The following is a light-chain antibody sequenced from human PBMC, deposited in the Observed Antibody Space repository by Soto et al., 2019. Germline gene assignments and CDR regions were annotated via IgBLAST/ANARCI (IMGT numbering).Light chain of an antibody. CDR1: ESIRDY. Sequence: DIQMTQSPSSLSAPVGDRVTITCQASESIRDYLNWYQQKPGKAPNLLIYAASSLQSGVPSRFSGRGSGTDFTLTISSLQPEDFATYYCQQSYNIPRTFGRGTRLEIK. CDR2: AAS. V-gene: IGKV1-39*01. CDR3: QQSYNIPRT. J-gene: IGKJ5*01.